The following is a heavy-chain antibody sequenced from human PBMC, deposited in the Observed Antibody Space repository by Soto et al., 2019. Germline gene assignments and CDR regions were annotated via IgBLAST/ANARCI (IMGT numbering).Heavy chain of an antibody. CDR1: GYTFTTYH. D-gene: IGHD2-8*02. Sequence: QVQLVQSGAEVKEPGASVKISCKASGYTFTTYHIHWVRQAPGQGLDWMGMIDTIGGNTGYARKFQDRVAMTGDRATGTAYIEVNRLRFDAPAMCLCVSGYCTGRASCEGGFQHWGQGTLVTVSS. V-gene: IGHV1-46*01. CDR2: IDTIGGNT. J-gene: IGHJ1*01. CDR3: VSGYCTGRASCEGGFQH.